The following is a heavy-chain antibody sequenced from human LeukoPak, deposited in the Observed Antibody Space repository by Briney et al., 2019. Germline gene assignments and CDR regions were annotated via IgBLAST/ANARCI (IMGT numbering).Heavy chain of an antibody. CDR1: GFPFANTW. V-gene: IGHV3-74*01. Sequence: GGSLRLSCAASGFPFANTWMHWVRQAPGKGLVWVSLINNDGSTTDYADSVKGRFTISRDNAKNTVYLQMNSLRAEDTAVYYCAIGGTYGSGSWGQGTLVTVSS. D-gene: IGHD3-10*01. CDR3: AIGGTYGSGS. CDR2: INNDGSTT. J-gene: IGHJ4*02.